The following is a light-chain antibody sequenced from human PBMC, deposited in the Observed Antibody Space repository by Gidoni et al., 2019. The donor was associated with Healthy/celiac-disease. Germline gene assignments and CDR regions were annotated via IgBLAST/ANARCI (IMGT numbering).Light chain of an antibody. Sequence: SSELTQDPAVSVALGQTVRITCQGDSRRSYYASWYQQKPGQAPVLVIYGKNNRPSWIPDRFSGSNSGNTASLTITGAQAEDEADYYCNSRDSSGNRVFGTGTKVTVL. CDR3: NSRDSSGNRV. V-gene: IGLV3-19*01. CDR1: SRRSYY. J-gene: IGLJ1*01. CDR2: GKN.